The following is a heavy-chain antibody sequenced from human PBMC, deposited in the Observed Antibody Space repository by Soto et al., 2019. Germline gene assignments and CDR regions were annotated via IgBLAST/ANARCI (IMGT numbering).Heavy chain of an antibody. CDR2: IIPILGIT. J-gene: IGHJ3*01. V-gene: IGHV1-69*02. D-gene: IGHD1-1*01. CDR1: GGAFSYYT. Sequence: QVQLVQSGAEVKQPGSSVKVSCKASGGAFSYYTITWVRQAPGQGLEWMGRIIPILGITNYAHKFQGRVTIAAATSTTTAYMELSSLRSDETAVYYCAKSQTMADAFDLWGQGTMVTVSS. CDR3: AKSQTMADAFDL.